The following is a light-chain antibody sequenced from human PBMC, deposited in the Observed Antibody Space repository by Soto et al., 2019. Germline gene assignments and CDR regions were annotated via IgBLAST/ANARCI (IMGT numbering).Light chain of an antibody. V-gene: IGKV1-5*01. CDR3: QQYSRYSRT. CDR1: QLISGW. CDR2: DAS. J-gene: IGKJ1*01. Sequence: DIQMTQSPSTLSASVGYRVTITCRASQLISGWLAWYQQRPVKAPKLLIFDASTLARGAPSRFSGSGSGTEFTLSISSLQPDDSATYYCQQYSRYSRTFGQGTKVDIK.